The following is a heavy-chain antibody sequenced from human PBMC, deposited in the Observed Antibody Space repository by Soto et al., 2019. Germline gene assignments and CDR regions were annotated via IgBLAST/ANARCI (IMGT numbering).Heavy chain of an antibody. Sequence: GGSLRLSCAASGFTFSSYGMHWVRQAPGKGLEWVAVISYDGSNKYYADSVKGRFTISRDNSKNTLYLQMNSLRAEDTAVYYCAKEMDTKLAADAFDIWGQGTMVTVSS. D-gene: IGHD5-18*01. V-gene: IGHV3-30*18. CDR1: GFTFSSYG. CDR3: AKEMDTKLAADAFDI. CDR2: ISYDGSNK. J-gene: IGHJ3*02.